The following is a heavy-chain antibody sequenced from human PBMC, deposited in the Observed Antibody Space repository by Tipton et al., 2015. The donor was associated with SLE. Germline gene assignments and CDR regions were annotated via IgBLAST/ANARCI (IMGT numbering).Heavy chain of an antibody. V-gene: IGHV4-4*07. J-gene: IGHJ2*01. D-gene: IGHD6-19*01. CDR3: ARDSGYSSGWYGWYFDL. CDR1: GGSISSYY. Sequence: TLSLTCTVSGGSISSYYWSWIRQPAGKGLEWIGRIYTSGSTNYNHSLKSRVTMSVDTSKNQFSLKLSSVTAADTAVYYCARDSGYSSGWYGWYFDLWGRGTLVTVSS. CDR2: IYTSGST.